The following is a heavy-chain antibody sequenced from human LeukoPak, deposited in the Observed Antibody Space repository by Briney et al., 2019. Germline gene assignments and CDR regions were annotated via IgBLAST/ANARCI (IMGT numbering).Heavy chain of an antibody. V-gene: IGHV3-7*01. Sequence: PGGSLRLSCAASGFTFSSYWMSWVRQAPGKGLEWVANIKQDGSEKYYVDSVKGRFTISRDNAKNSLYLQMNSLRAEDTAVYYCARITRFGGNHFDYWGQGTLVTASS. D-gene: IGHD3-16*01. CDR3: ARITRFGGNHFDY. CDR2: IKQDGSEK. CDR1: GFTFSSYW. J-gene: IGHJ4*02.